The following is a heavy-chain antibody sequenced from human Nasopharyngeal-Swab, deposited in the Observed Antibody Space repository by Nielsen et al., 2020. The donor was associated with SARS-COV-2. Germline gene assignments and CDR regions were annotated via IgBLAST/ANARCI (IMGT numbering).Heavy chain of an antibody. CDR2: IIPILGIT. D-gene: IGHD1-26*01. J-gene: IGHJ4*02. CDR3: ARGDYRGTYYFDY. CDR1: FSNYA. V-gene: IGHV1-69*04. Sequence: SVKVSCKASFSNYAISWVRQAPGQGLEWMGRIIPILGITNYAQKFHDRVTITADKSTSTAYMELSGLRSEDTALYYCARGDYRGTYYFDYWGQGTLVTVSP.